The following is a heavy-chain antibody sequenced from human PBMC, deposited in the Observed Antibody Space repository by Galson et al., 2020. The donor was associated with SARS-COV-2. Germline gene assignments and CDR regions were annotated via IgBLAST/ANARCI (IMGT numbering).Heavy chain of an antibody. CDR2: INHGGST. D-gene: IGHD3-3*01. V-gene: IGHV4-34*01. Sequence: ETSETLSLTCAVYGASFSGHYWSWIRQPPGEGLDWIGEINHGGSTTYDPSLKSRVTISIDTSKNQFSLKLTSVTAADTAVYYCARGRFDFWSGYYSNNWLDPWGQGTLVTVSS. CDR3: ARGRFDFWSGYYSNNWLDP. J-gene: IGHJ5*02. CDR1: GASFSGHY.